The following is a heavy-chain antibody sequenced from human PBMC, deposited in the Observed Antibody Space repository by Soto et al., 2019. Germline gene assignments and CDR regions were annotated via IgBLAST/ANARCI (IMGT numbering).Heavy chain of an antibody. CDR3: GKDARSTWYYFDS. CDR1: GFKFDHHA. Sequence: EVQLLESGGGLAQPGGSLRLSCAASGFKFDHHAMSLVRQAPGKGLEWVSGISACGGSKDHADSVKGRFTISRDDSKDTLYLQMDTRRSDDTAIYYCGKDARSTWYYFDSWGHGILVNVSS. CDR2: ISACGGSK. D-gene: IGHD6-13*01. J-gene: IGHJ4*01. V-gene: IGHV3-23*01.